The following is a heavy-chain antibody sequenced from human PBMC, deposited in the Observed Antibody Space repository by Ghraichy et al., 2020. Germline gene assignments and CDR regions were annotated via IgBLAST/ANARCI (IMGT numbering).Heavy chain of an antibody. CDR2: IYSRGST. Sequence: GGSLRLSCAASGFTVSSNYMTWVRQAPGKGLEWVSLIYSRGSTDYADSVKGRFTISRDHSKNTLYLQMNSLRAEDTAVYYCARGPIEGFTGPYWGQGTRVTFSS. V-gene: IGHV3-66*01. J-gene: IGHJ4*02. D-gene: IGHD1-26*01. CDR1: GFTVSSNY. CDR3: ARGPIEGFTGPY.